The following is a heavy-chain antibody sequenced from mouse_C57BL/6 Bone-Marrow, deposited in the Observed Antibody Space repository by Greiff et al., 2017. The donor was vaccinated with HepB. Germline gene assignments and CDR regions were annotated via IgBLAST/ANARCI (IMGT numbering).Heavy chain of an antibody. CDR3: ARPGQLSRYYAMDY. CDR2: ISDGGSYT. V-gene: IGHV5-4*03. J-gene: IGHJ4*01. CDR1: GFTFSSYA. Sequence: EVKLQESGGGLVKPGGSLKLSCAASGFTFSSYAMSWVRQTPEKRLEWVATISDGGSYTYYPDNVKGRFTISRDNAKNNLYLQMSHLKSEDTAMYYCARPGQLSRYYAMDYWGQGTSVTVSS. D-gene: IGHD3-2*02.